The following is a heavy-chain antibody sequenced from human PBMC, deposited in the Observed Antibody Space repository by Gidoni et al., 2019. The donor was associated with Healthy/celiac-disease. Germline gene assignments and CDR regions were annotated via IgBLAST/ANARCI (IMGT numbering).Heavy chain of an antibody. J-gene: IGHJ6*02. CDR1: GFTFSSYS. V-gene: IGHV3-21*01. D-gene: IGHD3-22*01. CDR3: ASQFYYYDSSGHYYYGMDV. CDR2: ISSSSSYI. Sequence: EVQLVESGGGLVKPGGSLRLSCAASGFTFSSYSMTWVRQDPGKGLEWVSSISSSSSYIYYADSVKGRFTISRDNAKNSLYLQMNSLRAEDTAVYYCASQFYYYDSSGHYYYGMDVWGQGTTVTVSS.